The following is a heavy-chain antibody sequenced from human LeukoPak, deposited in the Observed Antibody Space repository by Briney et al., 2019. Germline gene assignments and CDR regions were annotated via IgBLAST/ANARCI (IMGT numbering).Heavy chain of an antibody. CDR1: GFTFSDHY. J-gene: IGHJ4*02. Sequence: GGSLRLSCAASGFTFSDHYMDWVRRAPGKGLEWVGRTRNKANSYTAEYAASVKGRFTISRDDSKNSLYLQMNSLKTEDTAVYYCARDFVRDGDYWGQGTLVTVSS. CDR2: TRNKANSYTA. D-gene: IGHD2-21*01. V-gene: IGHV3-72*01. CDR3: ARDFVRDGDY.